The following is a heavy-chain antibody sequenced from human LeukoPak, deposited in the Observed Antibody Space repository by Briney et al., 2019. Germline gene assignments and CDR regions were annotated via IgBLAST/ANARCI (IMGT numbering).Heavy chain of an antibody. CDR3: VREEGY. CDR2: ISYDGSNK. CDR1: GFTFSSYG. Sequence: GGSLRLSCAASGFTFSSYGMHWVRQAPGKGLEWVAVISYDGSNKYYADSVEGRFTISRDNSKNTLYLQMNSLRAEDTAVYYCVREEGYWGQGTLVTVSS. D-gene: IGHD1-26*01. V-gene: IGHV3-30*03. J-gene: IGHJ4*02.